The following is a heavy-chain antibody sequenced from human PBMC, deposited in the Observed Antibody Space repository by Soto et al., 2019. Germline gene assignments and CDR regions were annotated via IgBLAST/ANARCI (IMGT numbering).Heavy chain of an antibody. CDR3: ARDPRNLGLDP. CDR1: GCTFSGYW. V-gene: IGHV3-74*01. Sequence: EGQLVESGGGSVQPGGSLRLSCAASGCTFSGYWMYWVRQSPGTGLLCVSRIDGDGTSTGYADSVKSRFTISRDNAQTTLYLQMNSLRAEDTAVYYCARDPRNLGLDPWGLGTLVTVSA. D-gene: IGHD4-4*01. J-gene: IGHJ5*02. CDR2: IDGDGTST.